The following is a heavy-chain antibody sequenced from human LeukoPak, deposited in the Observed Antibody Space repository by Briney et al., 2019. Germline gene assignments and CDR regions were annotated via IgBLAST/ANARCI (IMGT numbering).Heavy chain of an antibody. D-gene: IGHD3-16*01. J-gene: IGHJ4*02. CDR3: AREIWGTFKD. CDR2: ISYDGSSK. Sequence: GRSLRLSRAASGFTFSSYAMYWVRQAPGKGLEWVTFISYDGSSKYYADSVKGRFTISRDNSKNTLFLQMNSLRDEDTAVYYCAREIWGTFKDWGQGTLVTVSS. CDR1: GFTFSSYA. V-gene: IGHV3-30-3*01.